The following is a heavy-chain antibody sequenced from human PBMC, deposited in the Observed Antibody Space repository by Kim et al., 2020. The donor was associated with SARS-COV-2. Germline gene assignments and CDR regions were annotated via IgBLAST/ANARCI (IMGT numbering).Heavy chain of an antibody. CDR3: AKDFSVIANQNYYYYGMDV. J-gene: IGHJ6*02. V-gene: IGHV3-33*06. Sequence: GGSLRLSCAASGFTFSSYGMHWVRQAPGKGLEWVAVIWYDGSNKYYADSVKGRFTISRDNSKNTLYLQMNSLRAEDTAVYYCAKDFSVIANQNYYYYGMDVWGQGTTVTVSS. CDR2: IWYDGSNK. D-gene: IGHD2-21*01. CDR1: GFTFSSYG.